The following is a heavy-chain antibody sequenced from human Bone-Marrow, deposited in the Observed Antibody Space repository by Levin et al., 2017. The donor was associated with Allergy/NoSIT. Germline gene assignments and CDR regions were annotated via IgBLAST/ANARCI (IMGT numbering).Heavy chain of an antibody. CDR3: ARDYPREGDV. Sequence: HPGGSLRLSCAASGFVFSDNYMGWVRQAPGKGLEWVANIKEDGSEKYYVDSVKGRFTISRDNAKNSMYLQMNSLRVEDTAVYYCARDYPREGDVWGKGTTVTVSS. V-gene: IGHV3-7*01. CDR1: GFVFSDNY. J-gene: IGHJ6*04. CDR2: IKEDGSEK.